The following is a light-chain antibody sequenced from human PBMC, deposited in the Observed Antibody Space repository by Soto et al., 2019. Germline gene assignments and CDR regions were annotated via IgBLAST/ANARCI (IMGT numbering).Light chain of an antibody. J-gene: IGKJ2*01. CDR1: ENIRRY. V-gene: IGKV1-39*01. CDR2: GAS. CDR3: QQTSITPFT. Sequence: DIQMTQSPSSLSASVGDRVTITCRASENIRRYLNWYQHKPGKAPILLIHGASSLESGVPSRFSGSGSGTDFTLTISSLQTDDFASYYCQQTSITPFTFGQGTTLEIK.